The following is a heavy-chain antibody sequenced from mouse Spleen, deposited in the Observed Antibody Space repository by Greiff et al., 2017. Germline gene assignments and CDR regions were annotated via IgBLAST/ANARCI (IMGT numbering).Heavy chain of an antibody. CDR3: ARENYGYDY. D-gene: IGHD1-2*01. CDR1: GFTFSSFG. CDR2: ISSGSSTI. Sequence: EVKVVESGGGLVQPGGSRKLSCAASGFTFSSFGMHWVRQAPEKGLEWVAYISSGSSTIYYADTVKGRFTISRDNAKNTLYLQMSSLKSEDTAMYYCARENYGYDYWGQGTTLTVSS. J-gene: IGHJ2*01. V-gene: IGHV5-17*03.